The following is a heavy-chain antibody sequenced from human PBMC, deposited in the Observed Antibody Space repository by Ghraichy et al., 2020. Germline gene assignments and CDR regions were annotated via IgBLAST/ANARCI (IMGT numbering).Heavy chain of an antibody. D-gene: IGHD3-3*01. J-gene: IGHJ6*02. CDR1: GFTFSGYW. V-gene: IGHV3-74*01. CDR3: ARDIEYWSAYYHGMDV. Sequence: GGSLRLSCAASGFTFSGYWMHWVRQAPGKGLVWVSRISTDGSTTTYADSVKGRFTISRDNSKNTLYLQMNSLKAEDTAVYYCARDIEYWSAYYHGMDVWGQGIMVNVSS. CDR2: ISTDGSTT.